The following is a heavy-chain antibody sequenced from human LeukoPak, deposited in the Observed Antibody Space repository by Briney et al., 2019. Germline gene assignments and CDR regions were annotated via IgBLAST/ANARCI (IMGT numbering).Heavy chain of an antibody. Sequence: GGSLRLSRTASGFMFSKYAVTWVRQAPGQGLEWVSCISGSGYSTYYADSVKGRFTISSDNSKNTVYLQMNSLRAEDTAVYYCAKTGNTVISAFDVWGHGTVVTVSS. CDR3: AKTGNTVISAFDV. V-gene: IGHV3-23*01. CDR2: ISGSGYST. D-gene: IGHD1-7*01. CDR1: GFMFSKYA. J-gene: IGHJ3*01.